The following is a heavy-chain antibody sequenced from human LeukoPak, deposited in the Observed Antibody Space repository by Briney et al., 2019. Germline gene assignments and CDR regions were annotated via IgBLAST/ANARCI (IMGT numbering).Heavy chain of an antibody. Sequence: GASVKVSCKASGYTFTGYYLHWVRQTPGHGLEWMGWINPHSGGTNYAQKFQGRVTMTRDTSTNTAYMELTSLRSDDTAVYYCSRVRGALGSDYGMDVWGQGTTVTVSS. D-gene: IGHD7-27*01. CDR3: SRVRGALGSDYGMDV. J-gene: IGHJ6*02. CDR1: GYTFTGYY. V-gene: IGHV1-2*02. CDR2: INPHSGGT.